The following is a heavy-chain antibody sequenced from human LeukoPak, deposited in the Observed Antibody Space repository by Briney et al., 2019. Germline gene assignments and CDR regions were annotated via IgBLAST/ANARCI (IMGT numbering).Heavy chain of an antibody. V-gene: IGHV3-23*01. CDR3: AKGLIATPGPFDY. J-gene: IGHJ4*02. Sequence: GGSLRLSCAASGFSFNSYVMTWVRQAPGKGVDCVSANSSNGDNTYYAASVKGRFTISIDNSKNTLYLQMNSLRAEDTAVYYCAKGLIATPGPFDYWGQGALVAVSS. CDR2: NSSNGDNT. CDR1: GFSFNSYV. D-gene: IGHD3-16*02.